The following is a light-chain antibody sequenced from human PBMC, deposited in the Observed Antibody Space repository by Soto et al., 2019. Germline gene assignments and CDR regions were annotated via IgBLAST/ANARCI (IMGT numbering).Light chain of an antibody. J-gene: IGKJ2*01. CDR1: QSLVYSDGNTY. CDR2: KVS. V-gene: IGKV2-30*01. CDR3: MQGTHWYT. Sequence: DVFLTQSPLSLPVTLGQPASISCRSSQSLVYSDGNTYLTWFQQRPGQSPRRLIYKVSNRDSGVPDRFSDSGSGTDFTLKISRVEAEDVGVYFCMQGTHWYTFGQGTKLEIK.